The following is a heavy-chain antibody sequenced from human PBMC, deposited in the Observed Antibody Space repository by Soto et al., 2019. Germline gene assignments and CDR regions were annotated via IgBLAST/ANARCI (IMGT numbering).Heavy chain of an antibody. D-gene: IGHD3-22*01. Sequence: QLQLQESGPGLVKPSETLSLTCTVSGGSISSSSYYWGWIRQPPGKGLEWIGSIYYSGSTYYNPSLKSRVTISVDTSKNQFSLKLSSVTAADTAVYYCASDRYYYDSSGYCFDYWGQGTLVTVSS. V-gene: IGHV4-39*01. CDR1: GGSISSSSYY. CDR2: IYYSGST. CDR3: ASDRYYYDSSGYCFDY. J-gene: IGHJ4*02.